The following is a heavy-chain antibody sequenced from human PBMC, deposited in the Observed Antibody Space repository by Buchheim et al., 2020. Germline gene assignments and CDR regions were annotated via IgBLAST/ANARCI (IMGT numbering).Heavy chain of an antibody. V-gene: IGHV3-15*01. CDR2: ITSKTDGGTT. CDR1: GFTFSNAW. CDR3: TTVMVRY. D-gene: IGHD2-8*01. J-gene: IGHJ4*02. Sequence: EVQLVESGGGLVKPGGSLRLSCAASGFTFSNAWMSWVRQAPGKGLEWVGRITSKTDGGTTDYAAPVNGRFTISRDDSKNTLYLQMNGLKTEDTAVYYCTTVMVRYWGQGTL.